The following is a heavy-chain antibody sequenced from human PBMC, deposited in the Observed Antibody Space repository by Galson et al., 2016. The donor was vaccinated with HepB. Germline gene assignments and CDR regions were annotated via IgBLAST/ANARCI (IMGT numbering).Heavy chain of an antibody. CDR1: GYSFRSYW. CDR2: IYPGDSET. V-gene: IGHV5-51*01. CDR3: ARRYYDFWSRHHPHLYYFDY. Sequence: QSGAEVTKPGESLRISCRGSGYSFRSYWIAWVRQLPGKGLEWMGMIYPGDSETTYSPSFQGQVTLSADKSTNTAYLQWSSLKASDTAMYFCARRYYDFWSRHHPHLYYFDYWGQGALVTVSS. J-gene: IGHJ4*02. D-gene: IGHD3-3*01.